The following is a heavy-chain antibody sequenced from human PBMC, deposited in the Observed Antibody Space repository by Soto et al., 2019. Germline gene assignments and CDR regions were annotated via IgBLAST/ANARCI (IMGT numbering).Heavy chain of an antibody. V-gene: IGHV3-23*01. CDR1: GFTFSSYA. D-gene: IGHD4-4*01. J-gene: IGHJ4*02. CDR3: AKWSSYSNTDLDSVY. CDR2: ISGSGGST. Sequence: GGSLRLSCAASGFTFSSYAMSWVRQAPGKGLEWVSAISGSGGSTYYADSVKGRFTISRDNSKNTRYLQMNSLRAEDTAVYYCAKWSSYSNTDLDSVYWGQGTLVTVSS.